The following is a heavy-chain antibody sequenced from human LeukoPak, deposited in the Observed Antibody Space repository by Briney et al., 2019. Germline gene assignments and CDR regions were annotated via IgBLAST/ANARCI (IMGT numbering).Heavy chain of an antibody. CDR1: AYSISSGYY. J-gene: IGHJ4*02. V-gene: IGHV4-38-2*02. Sequence: SETLSLTCTVSAYSISSGYYCGWIRQPPGEGPEWIGSLSHSGSTSYNPSLKSRGTISVDTSTNQFSLQLSSLTAADTAVYYCARGAYCSGGSCSPFDYWGQGTLVTVSS. D-gene: IGHD2-15*01. CDR2: LSHSGST. CDR3: ARGAYCSGGSCSPFDY.